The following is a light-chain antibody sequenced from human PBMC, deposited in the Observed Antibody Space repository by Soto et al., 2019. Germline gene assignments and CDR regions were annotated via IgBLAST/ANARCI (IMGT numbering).Light chain of an antibody. J-gene: IGLJ1*01. CDR1: SSNIGNNY. V-gene: IGLV1-51*01. CDR2: DND. Sequence: QSVLTQPPSVSAAPGQKVTISCSGSSSNIGNNYVSWYQHLPGAAPKLLIYDNDKRSSGIPDRFSGSKSGTSATLDITGLQTGDEADYYCGTWDSTLGGVFGTGTKVTVL. CDR3: GTWDSTLGGV.